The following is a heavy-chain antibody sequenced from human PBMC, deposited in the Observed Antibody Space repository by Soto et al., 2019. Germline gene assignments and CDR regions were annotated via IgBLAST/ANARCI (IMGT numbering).Heavy chain of an antibody. V-gene: IGHV1-2*06. CDR3: ARVNGDAPPRGMDV. Sequence: QVQLVQSGAEVKKPGASVKVSCKASGYTFIDHYIYWVRQAPGQGLEWMGRINTRSGGTKYAQKFEARVTMTRDTSISTAYMELTRLSSDDRAVYYCARVNGDAPPRGMDVWGQGTKVTVSS. J-gene: IGHJ6*02. CDR1: GYTFIDHY. D-gene: IGHD4-17*01. CDR2: INTRSGGT.